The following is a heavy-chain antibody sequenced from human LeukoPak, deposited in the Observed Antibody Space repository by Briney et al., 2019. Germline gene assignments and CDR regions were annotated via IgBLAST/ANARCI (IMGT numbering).Heavy chain of an antibody. J-gene: IGHJ4*02. Sequence: PSETLSLTCTVSGCSISSYYWNWIRQPPGKGLEWIGYIYYSGSTSYNPSLKSRVTISVDTSKNQFSLKLSSVTAADTAVYYCARGKGGYSYGYLNYWGQGTLVTVSS. CDR2: IYYSGST. D-gene: IGHD5-18*01. CDR3: ARGKGGYSYGYLNY. CDR1: GCSISSYY. V-gene: IGHV4-59*12.